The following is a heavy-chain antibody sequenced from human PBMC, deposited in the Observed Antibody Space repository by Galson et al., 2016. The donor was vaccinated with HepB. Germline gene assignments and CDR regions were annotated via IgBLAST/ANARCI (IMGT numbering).Heavy chain of an antibody. J-gene: IGHJ4*02. Sequence: SLRLSCAAPGFTFSRFWMSWVRQAPGKGLEWVANIKQDGSEKHYADSVKGLFTISRDNANQSVYLQMNRLRAEDTAIYYCARDRDFPDGHPDPFDCWGQGTVVTVS. D-gene: IGHD3-3*01. CDR2: IKQDGSEK. V-gene: IGHV3-7*03. CDR1: GFTFSRFW. CDR3: ARDRDFPDGHPDPFDC.